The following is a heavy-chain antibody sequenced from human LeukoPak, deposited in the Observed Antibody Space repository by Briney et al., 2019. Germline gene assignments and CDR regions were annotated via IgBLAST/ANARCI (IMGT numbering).Heavy chain of an antibody. D-gene: IGHD3-10*01. J-gene: IGHJ4*02. V-gene: IGHV4-39*07. Sequence: KTSETLSLTCTVSGGSISSSSYYWGWIRQPPGKGLEWIGSIYYSGSTYYNPSLKSRVTISVDTSKNQFSLKLSSVTAADTAVYYCARGRYYGSGSPFDYWGQGTLVTVSS. CDR2: IYYSGST. CDR1: GGSISSSSYY. CDR3: ARGRYYGSGSPFDY.